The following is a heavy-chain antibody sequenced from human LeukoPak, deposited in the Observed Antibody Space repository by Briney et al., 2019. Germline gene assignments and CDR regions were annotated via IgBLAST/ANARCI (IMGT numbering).Heavy chain of an antibody. D-gene: IGHD3-3*01. CDR2: ISGSGGGT. Sequence: PGGSLRLSCATSGFTFSIYAMTWVRQAPGKGLEWVSSISGSGGGTYYADSVAGHFIISRDNSKTTLYLQMKSLRGHERAVYDCAQGGLRFLGGGYWGQGTLVTVSS. CDR1: GFTFSIYA. V-gene: IGHV3-23*01. J-gene: IGHJ4*02. CDR3: AQGGLRFLGGGY.